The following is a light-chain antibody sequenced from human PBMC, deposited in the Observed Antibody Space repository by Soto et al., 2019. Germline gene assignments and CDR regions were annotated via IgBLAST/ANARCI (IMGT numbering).Light chain of an antibody. J-gene: IGLJ1*01. V-gene: IGLV2-14*03. Sequence: QSALTQPASVSGSPGQSITISCTGTGSDIGSYNYVSWYQHHPGKVPKFIIYDVTNRPSGFSDRFSGSKFGNTASLTISGLQAEDEADYYCNSYTSASTYVFGTGTKVTVL. CDR3: NSYTSASTYV. CDR1: GSDIGSYNY. CDR2: DVT.